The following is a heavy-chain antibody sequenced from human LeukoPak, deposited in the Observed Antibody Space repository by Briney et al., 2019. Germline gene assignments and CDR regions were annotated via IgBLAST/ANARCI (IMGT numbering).Heavy chain of an antibody. CDR3: AIGIPLYRGYYYYMDV. Sequence: GGSLRLSCAASGFTFSSYSMNWVRHAPRKGLEWVSSISSSSSYIYYADSVKGRFTISRDNAKNSLYLQMNSLRAEDTAVYYCAIGIPLYRGYYYYMDVWGKGTTVTVSS. D-gene: IGHD2-21*01. J-gene: IGHJ6*03. V-gene: IGHV3-21*01. CDR1: GFTFSSYS. CDR2: ISSSSSYI.